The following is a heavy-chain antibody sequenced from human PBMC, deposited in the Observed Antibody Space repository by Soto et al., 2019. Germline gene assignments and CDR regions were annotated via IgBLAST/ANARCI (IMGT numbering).Heavy chain of an antibody. CDR2: ISYDGSNK. Sequence: QVQLVESGGGVVQPGRSLRLSCAASGFTFSSYAMHWVRQAPGKGLEWMAVISYDGSNKYYTDSVKGRFTISRDSSKNTLYLQMNSLRAEDTAVYYCASPLWRDDYNWGYFDLWCRGTLVTVSS. CDR3: ASPLWRDDYNWGYFDL. D-gene: IGHD4-4*01. V-gene: IGHV3-30*04. J-gene: IGHJ2*01. CDR1: GFTFSSYA.